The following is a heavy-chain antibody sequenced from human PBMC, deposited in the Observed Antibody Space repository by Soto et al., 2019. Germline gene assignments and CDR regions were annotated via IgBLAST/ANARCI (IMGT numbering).Heavy chain of an antibody. V-gene: IGHV3-53*04. CDR2: IYSGGST. D-gene: IGHD6-19*01. Sequence: PGWSLRLSCAASGFTVSSNYMSWVRKAPGKGLEWVSVIYSGGSTYYADSVKGRFTISRHNSKNTLYLQMNSLRAEDTAVYYCARYSSGWYGRAFDIWGQGTMVTVSS. CDR3: ARYSSGWYGRAFDI. J-gene: IGHJ3*02. CDR1: GFTVSSNY.